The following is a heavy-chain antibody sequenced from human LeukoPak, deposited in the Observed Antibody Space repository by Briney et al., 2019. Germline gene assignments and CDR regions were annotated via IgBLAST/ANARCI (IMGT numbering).Heavy chain of an antibody. Sequence: ASVKVSCKASGGTFSSYAISWVRQAPGQGLEWMGRIIPILGIANYAQKFQGRVTITADKSTSTAYMELSSLRSEDTAVYYCAREANVDPNNWFDPWGQGTLVTVSS. V-gene: IGHV1-69*04. D-gene: IGHD4/OR15-4a*01. J-gene: IGHJ5*02. CDR2: IIPILGIA. CDR1: GGTFSSYA. CDR3: AREANVDPNNWFDP.